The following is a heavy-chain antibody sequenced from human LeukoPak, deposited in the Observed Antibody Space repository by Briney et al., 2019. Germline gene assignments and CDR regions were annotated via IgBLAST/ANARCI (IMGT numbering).Heavy chain of an antibody. CDR1: GGSSSGYY. J-gene: IGHJ4*02. V-gene: IGHV4-34*01. CDR2: INHSGST. D-gene: IGHD4-17*01. Sequence: PSETLSLTCAVYGGSSSGYYWSWIRQPPGKGLEWIGEINHSGSTNYNPSLKSRVTISVDTSKNQFSLKLSSVTAADTAVYYCARGMTTVTYFDYWGQGTLVTVSS. CDR3: ARGMTTVTYFDY.